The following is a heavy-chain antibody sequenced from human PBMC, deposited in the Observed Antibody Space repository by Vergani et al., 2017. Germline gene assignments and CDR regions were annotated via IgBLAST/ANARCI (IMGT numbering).Heavy chain of an antibody. J-gene: IGHJ3*02. CDR1: GFTFSSYG. Sequence: QVQLVESGGGVVQPGRSLRLSCAASGFTFSSYGMHWVRQAPGXGLEWVAVIWYDGSNKYYADSVKGRFTISRDNSKNTLYLQMNSLRAEDTAVYYCAREQSYYDFWSGYAEANNNDAFDIWGQGTMVTVSS. D-gene: IGHD3-3*01. CDR3: AREQSYYDFWSGYAEANNNDAFDI. CDR2: IWYDGSNK. V-gene: IGHV3-33*01.